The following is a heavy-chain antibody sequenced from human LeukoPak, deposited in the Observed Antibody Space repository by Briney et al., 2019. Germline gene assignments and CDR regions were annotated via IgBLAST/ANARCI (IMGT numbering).Heavy chain of an antibody. J-gene: IGHJ4*02. V-gene: IGHV3-30*18. CDR3: AKVLYGSGSYYLYYFDY. D-gene: IGHD3-10*01. CDR1: GFTFSSYG. Sequence: PGGSLRLSCAASGFTFSSYGMHWVRQAPGKGLEWVAVISYDGSNKYYADSVKGRFTISRDNSKNTLYLQMNSLRAEDTAVYYCAKVLYGSGSYYLYYFDYWGQGTLVTVSS. CDR2: ISYDGSNK.